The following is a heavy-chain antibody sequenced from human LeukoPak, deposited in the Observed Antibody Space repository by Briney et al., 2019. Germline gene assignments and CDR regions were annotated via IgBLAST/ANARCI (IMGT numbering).Heavy chain of an antibody. Sequence: KTSETLSLTCTVSGGSISTSNYYWGWIRQPPGKGLEWIGNIFYSGSTYYSPSLRSRVTISLDTSRNQFSLKLNSVTAADTAVYYCAGDFGGLRGPTRFDYWGQGTLVTVSS. CDR3: AGDFGGLRGPTRFDY. D-gene: IGHD3-3*01. V-gene: IGHV4-39*07. J-gene: IGHJ4*02. CDR2: IFYSGST. CDR1: GGSISTSNYY.